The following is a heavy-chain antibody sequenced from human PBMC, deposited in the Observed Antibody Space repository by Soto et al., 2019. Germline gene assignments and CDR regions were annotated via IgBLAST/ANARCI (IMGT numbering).Heavy chain of an antibody. Sequence: GASVKVSCKASGYTFTSYAMHCVRQAPGQRLEWMGWINAGNGNTKYSQKFQGRVTITRDTSASTAYMELSSLRSEDTAVYYCARVEKGGINYDILTGYYSAFDPWGQGTLVTVSS. D-gene: IGHD3-9*01. CDR1: GYTFTSYA. V-gene: IGHV1-3*01. J-gene: IGHJ5*02. CDR3: ARVEKGGINYDILTGYYSAFDP. CDR2: INAGNGNT.